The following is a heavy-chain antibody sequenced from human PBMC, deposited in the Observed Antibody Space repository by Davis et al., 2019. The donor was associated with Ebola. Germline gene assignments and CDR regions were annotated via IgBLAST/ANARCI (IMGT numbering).Heavy chain of an antibody. V-gene: IGHV3-66*01. D-gene: IGHD5-12*01. CDR2: IYSGGST. Sequence: GESLKISCAASGFTVSSNYMSWVRQAPGKGLEWVSVIYSGGSTYYADSVKGRFTISGDNSKNTLYLQMNSLRAEDTAVYYCAKERGTYYFDYWGQGTLVTVSS. CDR1: GFTVSSNY. CDR3: AKERGTYYFDY. J-gene: IGHJ4*02.